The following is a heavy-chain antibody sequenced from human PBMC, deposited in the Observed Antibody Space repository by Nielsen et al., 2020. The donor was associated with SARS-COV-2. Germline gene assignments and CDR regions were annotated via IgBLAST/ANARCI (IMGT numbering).Heavy chain of an antibody. Sequence: SETLSLTCTVSGGSVSSGSYYWSWIRQPPGKGLEWIGYIYYSGSTNYNPSLKSRVTISVDTSKNQFSLKLSSVTAADTAVYYCARGLVVITTYYYYYYMDVWGKGTTVTVSS. V-gene: IGHV4-61*01. D-gene: IGHD3-22*01. CDR2: IYYSGST. CDR1: GGSVSSGSYY. J-gene: IGHJ6*03. CDR3: ARGLVVITTYYYYYYMDV.